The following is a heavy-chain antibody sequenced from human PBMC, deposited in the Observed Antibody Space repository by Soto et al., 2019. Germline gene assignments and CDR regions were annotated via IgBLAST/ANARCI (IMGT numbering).Heavy chain of an antibody. CDR1: GYTFTGYY. J-gene: IGHJ3*02. CDR2: INPNSGGT. D-gene: IGHD6-19*01. V-gene: IGHV1-2*04. CDR3: ARVDSIAVAGYDAFDI. Sequence: ASVKVSCKASGYTFTGYYMHWVRQAPGQGLEWMGWINPNSGGTNYAQKFQGWVTMTRDTSISTAYMELSRLRSDDTAVYYCARVDSIAVAGYDAFDIWGQGTIVTVS.